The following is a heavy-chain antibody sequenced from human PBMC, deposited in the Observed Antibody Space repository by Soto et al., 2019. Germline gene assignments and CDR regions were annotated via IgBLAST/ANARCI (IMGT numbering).Heavy chain of an antibody. V-gene: IGHV1-8*01. Sequence: ASVKVSCKASGYTFTSYDISWVRQATGQGLEWMGWMNPNSGNTGYAQKFQGRVTMTRNTSISTAYMELSSLRSEDTAVYYCARGLPIFGVVRNWFDPWGQGTLVTVSS. CDR2: MNPNSGNT. CDR1: GYTFTSYD. D-gene: IGHD3-3*02. J-gene: IGHJ5*02. CDR3: ARGLPIFGVVRNWFDP.